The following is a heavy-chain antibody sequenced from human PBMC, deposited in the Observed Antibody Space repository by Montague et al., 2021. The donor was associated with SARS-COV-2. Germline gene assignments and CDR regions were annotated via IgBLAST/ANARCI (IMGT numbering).Heavy chain of an antibody. CDR2: ICYDGSNK. J-gene: IGHJ3*02. Sequence: SLRLSCAASGFTFSSYGMHWVRQAPGKGLEWVAVICYDGSNKYYADSVKGRFTISRDNSKNTLYLQMNSLRAEDTAVYYCARDTLKGSYYADAFDIWGQGKMVNVSS. V-gene: IGHV3-33*01. CDR1: GFTFSSYG. D-gene: IGHD1-26*01. CDR3: ARDTLKGSYYADAFDI.